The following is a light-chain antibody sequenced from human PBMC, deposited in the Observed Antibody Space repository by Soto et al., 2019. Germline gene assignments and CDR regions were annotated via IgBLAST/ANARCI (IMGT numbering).Light chain of an antibody. J-gene: IGKJ2*01. CDR2: GAS. V-gene: IGKV3-15*01. CDR3: QQYNNWPPYT. CDR1: QSVSSN. Sequence: EIVMTQSPATLSVSPGARATLSCRACQSVSSNFAWSQQKHGQAPRLRIYGASTRATGIPARFSGSGSGTEFTLTISSLKSEDFAVYYCQQYNNWPPYTFGQGTKLEIK.